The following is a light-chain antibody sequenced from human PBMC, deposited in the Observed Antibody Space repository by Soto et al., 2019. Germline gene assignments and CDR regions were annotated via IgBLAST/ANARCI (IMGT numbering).Light chain of an antibody. Sequence: QSVLTQPASVSGSPGQSITISCTGTSSDVGGYNYVSWYQQHPGKAPKLMIYDVSNRPSGVSNRFSGSKSGNTASLTISGLQAEDGADYYCSSYTSSSTLWLFGGGTKLTVL. J-gene: IGLJ3*02. CDR3: SSYTSSSTLWL. CDR1: SSDVGGYNY. V-gene: IGLV2-14*01. CDR2: DVS.